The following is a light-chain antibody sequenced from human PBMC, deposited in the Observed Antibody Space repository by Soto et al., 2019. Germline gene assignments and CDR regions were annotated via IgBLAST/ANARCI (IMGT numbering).Light chain of an antibody. Sequence: DVQMTQSPSSLSALVGDRVTITCRASQSVSWYLNWYQHKPGKAPKLLINAASNLRSGVPSRFSGSGSGTDFTLTIDGLQPEDFAVYYCQQSYITPPITFGQGTRLEVK. CDR2: AAS. J-gene: IGKJ5*01. V-gene: IGKV1-39*01. CDR3: QQSYITPPIT. CDR1: QSVSWY.